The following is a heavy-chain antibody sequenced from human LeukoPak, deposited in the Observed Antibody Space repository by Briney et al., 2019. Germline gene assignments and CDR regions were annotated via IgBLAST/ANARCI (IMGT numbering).Heavy chain of an antibody. CDR1: GFTFSSYA. Sequence: PGGSLRLSCVASGFTFSSYAMSWVRQAPRKGLEWVSAISGSGGSTHYADSVKGRFTTSRDNSKNTLYLQMNSLRADDTAVYYCAKGRAMATVTAGDHWGQGTLATVSS. CDR2: ISGSGGST. CDR3: AKGRAMATVTAGDH. J-gene: IGHJ4*02. V-gene: IGHV3-23*01. D-gene: IGHD4-17*01.